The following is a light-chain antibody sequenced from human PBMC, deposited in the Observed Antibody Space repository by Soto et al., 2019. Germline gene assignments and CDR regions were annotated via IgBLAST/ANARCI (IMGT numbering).Light chain of an antibody. CDR1: SSDVGRYNY. CDR3: NSYTSSTAYV. V-gene: IGLV2-14*01. CDR2: EVS. J-gene: IGLJ1*01. Sequence: ALTQPASVSGSPGQSITISCTGASSDVGRYNYVSWYQLHPGKAPKLIIYEVSNRPSGVSNRFSGSKSGNTASLTISGLRAEDEADYYCNSYTSSTAYVFGTGTKLTVL.